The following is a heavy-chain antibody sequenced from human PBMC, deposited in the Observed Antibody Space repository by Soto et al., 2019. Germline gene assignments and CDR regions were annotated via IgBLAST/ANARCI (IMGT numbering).Heavy chain of an antibody. CDR2: IIPIFGTE. V-gene: IGHV1-69*01. CDR3: ARDAYCSGGSCYGGLDV. J-gene: IGHJ6*02. D-gene: IGHD2-15*01. Sequence: QVQLVQSGAEVRKPGSSVKVSCKTSGDTFSSYAFTWVRQAPGQGLEWMGGIIPIFGTENYAQKFQGRVTITADESTSTAFMEPSSLRSEDTAVYYCARDAYCSGGSCYGGLDVWGQGTTVTVSS. CDR1: GDTFSSYA.